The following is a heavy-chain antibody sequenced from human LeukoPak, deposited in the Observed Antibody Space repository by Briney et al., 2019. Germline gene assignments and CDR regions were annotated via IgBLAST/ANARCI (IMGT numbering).Heavy chain of an antibody. CDR1: GYSFTSYW. CDR3: ARCTASSSNDY. V-gene: IGHV5-10-1*01. D-gene: IGHD6-19*01. CDR2: IDPGDSYA. J-gene: IGHJ4*02. Sequence: GESLRISCKGSGYSFTSYWITWVRQTPGKGLERMGRIDPGDSYANYSPSFQGHVTISADKSISTAYLQWSSLKASDTGMYYCARCTASSSNDYWGQGTLVTVSS.